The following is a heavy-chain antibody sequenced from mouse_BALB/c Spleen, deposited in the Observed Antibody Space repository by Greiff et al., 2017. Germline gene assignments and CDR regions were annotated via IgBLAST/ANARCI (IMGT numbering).Heavy chain of an antibody. Sequence: EVQLQQSGAELVKPGASVKLSCTASGFNIKDTYMHWVKQRPEQGLEWIGRIDPANGNTKYDPKFQGKATITADTSSNTAYLQLSSLTSEDTAVYYGALYGNYRYFAYGGQGTTLTVSS. J-gene: IGHJ2*01. CDR1: GFNIKDTY. D-gene: IGHD2-1*01. CDR3: ALYGNYRYFAY. V-gene: IGHV14-3*02. CDR2: IDPANGNT.